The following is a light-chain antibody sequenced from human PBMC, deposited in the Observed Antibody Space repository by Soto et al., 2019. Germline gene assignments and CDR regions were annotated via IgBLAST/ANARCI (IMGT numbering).Light chain of an antibody. CDR2: DAS. J-gene: IGKJ1*01. CDR1: QSISSY. CDR3: QQYENLPT. V-gene: IGKV1-33*01. Sequence: DIQMTQSPSTLSASVGDRVTITFRASQSISSYLNWDQQKPGRPPQLLIYDASNLEAGVPSRFRGSGSGTDFTFTISRLQAEGIATYYCQQYENLPTFGQRTKVDI.